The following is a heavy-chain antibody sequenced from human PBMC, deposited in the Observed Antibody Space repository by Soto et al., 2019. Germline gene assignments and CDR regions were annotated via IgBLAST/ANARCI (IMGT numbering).Heavy chain of an antibody. CDR2: IYHSGTT. CDR1: GGSIISDRW. J-gene: IGHJ3*02. Sequence: QVQLQESGPGLVKPSGTLSLTCAISGGSIISDRWWNWIRQPPGKDLEWIGDIYHSGTTDYNPSPKSRVTISVDKSKNQVSLRLTFVTAADTAVYYCASRDPYGDYAHAFDIWGRGSMVTVSS. V-gene: IGHV4-4*02. D-gene: IGHD4-17*01. CDR3: ASRDPYGDYAHAFDI.